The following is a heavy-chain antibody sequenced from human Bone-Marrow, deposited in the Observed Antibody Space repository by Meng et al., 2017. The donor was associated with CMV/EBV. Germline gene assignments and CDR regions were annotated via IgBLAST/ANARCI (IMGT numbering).Heavy chain of an antibody. J-gene: IGHJ4*02. D-gene: IGHD3-9*01. CDR3: ARAPNYDILTGYYLDY. CDR2: IYYSGNT. V-gene: IGHV4-61*01. Sequence: SVRVCTYFSIWIRQPPWKGLEWLGYIYYSGNTNYNPSLKSRVTRSVDTSKNQFALKLSSVTAADTAVYYCARAPNYDILTGYYLDYWGQGTLVTVSS. CDR1: SVRVCTYF.